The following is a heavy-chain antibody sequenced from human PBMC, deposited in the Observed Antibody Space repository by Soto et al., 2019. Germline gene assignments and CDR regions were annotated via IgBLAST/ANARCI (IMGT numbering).Heavy chain of an antibody. CDR3: ARGRGGTYDAFDL. Sequence: SETLSLTCTVSAGSISTYFWSWIRQPPGKGLEWIGYIYYSGTTNYNPSLKSRVTILLDTSKNQFSLRLSSVTAADTAVYYCARGRGGTYDAFDLWGQGTLGT. D-gene: IGHD1-26*01. CDR1: AGSISTYF. V-gene: IGHV4-59*01. CDR2: IYYSGTT. J-gene: IGHJ3*01.